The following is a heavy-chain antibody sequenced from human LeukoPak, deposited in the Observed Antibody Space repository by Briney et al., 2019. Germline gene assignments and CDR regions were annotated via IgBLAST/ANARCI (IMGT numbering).Heavy chain of an antibody. CDR1: GYTFTSYY. CDR2: INPSGGST. V-gene: IGHV1-46*01. D-gene: IGHD6-13*01. Sequence: ASVKVSCKASGYTFTSYYMHWVRQAPGQGLEWMGIINPSGGSTSYAQKFQGRVTMTRDTSTSTVYMELSSLRSEDTAVYYCAIPDRGSRGLDAFDIWGQGTMVTVSS. CDR3: AIPDRGSRGLDAFDI. J-gene: IGHJ3*02.